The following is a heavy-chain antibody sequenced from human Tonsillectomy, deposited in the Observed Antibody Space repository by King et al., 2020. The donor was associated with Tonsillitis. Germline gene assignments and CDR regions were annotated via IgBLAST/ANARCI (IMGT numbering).Heavy chain of an antibody. CDR2: IYYSGRT. V-gene: IGHV4-39*07. J-gene: IGHJ2*01. CDR1: GGSISSSNYY. CDR3: ARVSGNIVYALSEDWYFDL. Sequence: QLQESGPGLVKPSETLSLTCTVSGGSISSSNYYWGWIRQPPGKGLQWIGSIYYSGRTYDNPSLKSRDTISIDTSKNHFSLKLSSLTAADTAVYYCARVSGNIVYALSEDWYFDLWGRGTLVIVSS. D-gene: IGHD2-8*01.